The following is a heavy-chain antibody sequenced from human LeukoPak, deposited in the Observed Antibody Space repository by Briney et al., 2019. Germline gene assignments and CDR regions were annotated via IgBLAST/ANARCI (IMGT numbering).Heavy chain of an antibody. J-gene: IGHJ5*02. CDR2: IIPIFGTA. CDR3: ASHGGSRPRNNWFDP. D-gene: IGHD2-15*01. CDR1: GGTFSSYA. Sequence: AASVKVSCKASGGTFSSYAISWVRQAPGQGLEWMGGIIPIFGTANYAQKFQGRVTITADEFTSTAYMELSSLRSEDTAVYYCASHGGSRPRNNWFDPWGQGTLVTVSS. V-gene: IGHV1-69*01.